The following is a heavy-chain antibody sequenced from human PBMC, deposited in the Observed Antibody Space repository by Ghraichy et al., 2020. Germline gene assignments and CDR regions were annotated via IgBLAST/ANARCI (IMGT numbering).Heavy chain of an antibody. CDR2: IYYSGST. D-gene: IGHD5-18*01. J-gene: IGHJ4*02. Sequence: SETLSLTCTVSGGSISSSNYYWGWIRQPPGKGLEWIGSIYYSGSTYYNPSLKSRVTISVDTSKNQFSLRLSSVTAADTAVYYCARTQYSYGSYWGQGTLVTVSS. CDR3: ARTQYSYGSY. V-gene: IGHV4-39*01. CDR1: GGSISSSNYY.